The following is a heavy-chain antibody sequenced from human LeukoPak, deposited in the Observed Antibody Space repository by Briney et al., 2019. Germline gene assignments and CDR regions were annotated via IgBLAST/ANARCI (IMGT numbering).Heavy chain of an antibody. CDR1: GGSISSYY. CDR2: IYYSGST. CDR3: ARGGSLPTPIHFVY. D-gene: IGHD6-13*01. Sequence: PSETLSLTCTVSGGSISSYYWSWIRQPPGKGLEWIGYIYYSGSTNYNPSLKSRVTISVDTSKNQFSLQLSSVTAAGTAVYYCARGGSLPTPIHFVYWGEGAPVTVSS. J-gene: IGHJ4*02. V-gene: IGHV4-59*01.